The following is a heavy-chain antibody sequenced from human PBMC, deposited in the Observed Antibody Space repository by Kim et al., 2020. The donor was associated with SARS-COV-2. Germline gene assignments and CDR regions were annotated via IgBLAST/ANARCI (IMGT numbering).Heavy chain of an antibody. Sequence: GGSLRLSCTASAFTFGDYAMSWFRQAPGKGLEWVGFIRSKAYGGTTEYAASVKGRFTISRDDSKSIAYLQMNSLKTEDTAVYYCTRGGGYYYGSGSKPYYFDYWGQGTLVTVSS. CDR3: TRGGGYYYGSGSKPYYFDY. V-gene: IGHV3-49*03. D-gene: IGHD3-10*01. J-gene: IGHJ4*02. CDR1: AFTFGDYA. CDR2: IRSKAYGGTT.